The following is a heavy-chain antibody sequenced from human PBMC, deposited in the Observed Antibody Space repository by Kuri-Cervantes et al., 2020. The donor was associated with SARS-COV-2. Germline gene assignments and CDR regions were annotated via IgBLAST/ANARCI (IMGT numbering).Heavy chain of an antibody. D-gene: IGHD2-15*01. CDR2: ISYDGSNK. Sequence: GESLKISCAASGFTFSSYAMHWVRQAPGKGLEWVAVISYDGSNKYYADSVKGRFTISRDNSKNTLHLQMNSLRAEDTAVYYCARVAATWGAYYFDYWGQGTLVTVSS. V-gene: IGHV3-30*14. CDR1: GFTFSSYA. CDR3: ARVAATWGAYYFDY. J-gene: IGHJ4*02.